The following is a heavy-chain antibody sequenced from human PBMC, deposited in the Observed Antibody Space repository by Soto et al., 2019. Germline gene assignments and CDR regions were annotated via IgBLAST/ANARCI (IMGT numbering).Heavy chain of an antibody. Sequence: QVQLVQSEAEVKKPGASVKVSCEASGYTFINHGISWVRQAPGQGLEWMGWVSGSNGNTKYAQQFQGRVTMTTETSTSTAHMELRNLRSDDTAVYFCARDFYPLAYYFDPWGQGTLVTVSS. CDR2: VSGSNGNT. CDR3: ARDFYPLAYYFDP. CDR1: GYTFINHG. J-gene: IGHJ4*02. V-gene: IGHV1-18*04.